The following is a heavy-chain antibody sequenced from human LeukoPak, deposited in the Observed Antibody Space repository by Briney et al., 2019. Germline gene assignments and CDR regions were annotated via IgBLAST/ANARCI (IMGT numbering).Heavy chain of an antibody. J-gene: IGHJ4*02. V-gene: IGHV4-34*01. CDR3: AGLHQVRGLTVFDY. Sequence: SETLSLTCALYGGSFNDYYWSWIRQPPGKGLEWIGEIDRRGSASYNPSLKSRVTLLVDASKNRFSLMLTSVTAADTAVYYCAGLHQVRGLTVFDYWGQGSLVTVSS. CDR2: IDRRGSA. D-gene: IGHD3-10*01. CDR1: GGSFNDYY.